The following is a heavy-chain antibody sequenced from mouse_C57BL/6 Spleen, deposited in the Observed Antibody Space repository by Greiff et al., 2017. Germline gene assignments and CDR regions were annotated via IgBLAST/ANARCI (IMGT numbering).Heavy chain of an antibody. V-gene: IGHV3-6*01. CDR2: ISYDGSN. J-gene: IGHJ4*01. CDR1: GYSITSGYY. D-gene: IGHD4-1*01. CDR3: ARVNWEGAMDY. Sequence: VQLQQSGPGLVKPSQSLSLTCSVTGYSITSGYYWNWIRQFPGNKLEWMGYISYDGSNNYNPSLKNRISITRDTSKNQFFLKLNSVTTEDTATYYCARVNWEGAMDYWGQGTSVTVSS.